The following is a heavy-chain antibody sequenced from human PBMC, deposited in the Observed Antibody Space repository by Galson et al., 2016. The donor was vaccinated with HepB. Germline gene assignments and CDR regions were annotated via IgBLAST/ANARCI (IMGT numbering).Heavy chain of an antibody. V-gene: IGHV1-18*01. Sequence: QSGAEVKKPGASVKVSCKTSGYTFSSYAISWVRQAPGQGLEWMGWISTYNGNTNYARKLQGRVTMTTDSSTSTAYMELWSLRSDDTAVYYCAREGLWDILTAYYRYFDYWGQGTLVTVSS. J-gene: IGHJ4*02. CDR2: ISTYNGNT. D-gene: IGHD3-9*01. CDR3: AREGLWDILTAYYRYFDY. CDR1: GYTFSSYA.